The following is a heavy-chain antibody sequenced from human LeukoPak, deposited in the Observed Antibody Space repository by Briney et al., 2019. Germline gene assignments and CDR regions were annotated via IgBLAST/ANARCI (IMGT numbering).Heavy chain of an antibody. J-gene: IGHJ4*02. CDR2: IKHDGSEK. CDR3: ARDGSGEWPIGY. Sequence: PGGSLRLSCAASGFTFSSKWMSWVRQAPGKGLEWVANIKHDGSEKYYVDSVKGRFTTSRDNAKNSLYLQMNSLRAEDTAVYYCARDGSGEWPIGYWGQGTLVTVSS. CDR1: GFTFSSKW. V-gene: IGHV3-7*01. D-gene: IGHD3-10*01.